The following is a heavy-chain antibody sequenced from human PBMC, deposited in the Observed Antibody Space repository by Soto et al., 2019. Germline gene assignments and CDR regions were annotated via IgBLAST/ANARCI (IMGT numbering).Heavy chain of an antibody. V-gene: IGHV3-74*01. J-gene: IGHJ4*02. CDR2: ISSDGSST. Sequence: GSLRLSCAASGFTLSNYWMHWARQAPGKGLVWVSRISSDGSSTNYADSVKGRFTISRDNAKNTLHLQMNSLRAEDTAVYYCARVPYCSSSSCYSYFDSWGQGTLVTVSS. CDR3: ARVPYCSSSSCYSYFDS. D-gene: IGHD2-2*01. CDR1: GFTLSNYW.